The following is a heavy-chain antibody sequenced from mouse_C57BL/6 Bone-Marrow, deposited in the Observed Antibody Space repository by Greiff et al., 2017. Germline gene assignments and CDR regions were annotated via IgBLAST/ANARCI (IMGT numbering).Heavy chain of an antibody. CDR1: GYTFTSYW. Sequence: QVQLQQPGAELVKPGASVKLSCKASGYTFTSYWMQWVKQRPGQGLEWIGEIDPSDSYTNYNQKFKGKATLTVDTSSSTAYMQLSSLTSEDSAVYYCARLGFAYWGQETLVTVSA. CDR2: IDPSDSYT. CDR3: ARLGFAY. V-gene: IGHV1-50*01. J-gene: IGHJ3*01.